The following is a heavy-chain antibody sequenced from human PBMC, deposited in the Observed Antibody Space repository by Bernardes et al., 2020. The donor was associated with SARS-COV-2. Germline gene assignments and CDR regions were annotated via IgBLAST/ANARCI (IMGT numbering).Heavy chain of an antibody. D-gene: IGHD3-9*01. CDR3: ARDGHDILTRLFAYYYYYGMDV. CDR1: GYTFTSYA. V-gene: IGHV7-4-1*02. Sequence: ASVKVSCKASGYTFTSYAMNWVRQAPGQGLDWMGWINTNTGNPTYAQGFTGRFVFSLDTSVSTAYLQISSLKAEDTAVYYCARDGHDILTRLFAYYYYYGMDVWGQGTTVTVSS. J-gene: IGHJ6*02. CDR2: INTNTGNP.